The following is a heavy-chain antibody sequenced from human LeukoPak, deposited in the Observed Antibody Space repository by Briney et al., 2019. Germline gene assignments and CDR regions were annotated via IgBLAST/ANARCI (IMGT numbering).Heavy chain of an antibody. CDR2: MNPNSGNT. V-gene: IGHV1-8*03. D-gene: IGHD3-22*01. Sequence: ASVKVSCKASGYTFTSYDINWVRQATGQGLEWMGWMNPNSGNTGYAQKFQGRVTITRNTSISTAYMELSSLRSEDTAVYYCARGHRGRYYDSSGYYYFDYWGQGTLVTVSS. CDR3: ARGHRGRYYDSSGYYYFDY. J-gene: IGHJ4*02. CDR1: GYTFTSYD.